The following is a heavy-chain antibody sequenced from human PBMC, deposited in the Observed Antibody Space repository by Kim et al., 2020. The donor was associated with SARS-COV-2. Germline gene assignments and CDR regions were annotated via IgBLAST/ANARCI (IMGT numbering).Heavy chain of an antibody. V-gene: IGHV3-23*01. D-gene: IGHD3-10*01. J-gene: IGHJ4*02. Sequence: YADSMKDLFTITRDNSKNPLYLQMNSLRAEDTAVYCCAKEVLLWFGELDYWGQGTLVTISS. CDR3: AKEVLLWFGELDY.